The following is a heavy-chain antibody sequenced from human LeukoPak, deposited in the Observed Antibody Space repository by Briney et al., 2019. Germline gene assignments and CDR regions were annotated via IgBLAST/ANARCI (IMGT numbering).Heavy chain of an antibody. CDR3: GRDGAGIYYYYYMDV. D-gene: IGHD4/OR15-4a*01. CDR1: GFTYSSYA. CDR2: ISSNGGST. J-gene: IGHJ6*03. Sequence: PGGSLRLSCAASGFTYSSYAMHWVRQAPGKGLEYVSAISSNGGSTYYANSVKGRFTISRDNSKNTLYLQMGSLRAEDMAVYYCGRDGAGIYYYYYMDVWGKGTTVTVSS. V-gene: IGHV3-64*01.